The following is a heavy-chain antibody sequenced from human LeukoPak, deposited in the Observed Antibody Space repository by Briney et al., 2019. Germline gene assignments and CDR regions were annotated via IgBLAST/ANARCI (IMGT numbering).Heavy chain of an antibody. CDR1: GGSISSSSYY. V-gene: IGHV4-39*01. D-gene: IGHD3-22*01. Sequence: PSETLSLTCTVSGGSISSSSYYWGWIRQPPGKGLEWIGSIYYSGNTYYNPSLKSRVTISVDTSNNQFSLKLSSVTAADTAVYYCAITAAYYYDSSDYGYPDYWGQGTLVTVSS. J-gene: IGHJ4*02. CDR3: AITAAYYYDSSDYGYPDY. CDR2: IYYSGNT.